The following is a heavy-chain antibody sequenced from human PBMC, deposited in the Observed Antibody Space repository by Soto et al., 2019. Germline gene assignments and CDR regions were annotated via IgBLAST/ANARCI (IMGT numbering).Heavy chain of an antibody. V-gene: IGHV3-30*03. CDR2: ISYDGSNK. J-gene: IGHJ4*02. Sequence: QVQLVESGGGVVQPGRSLRLSCAASGFTFSSYGMHWVRQAPGKGLEWVAVISYDGSNKYYADSVKGRFTISRDNSKNTLYLQMNSQRDEDTAVYYCAIDQSGEAVAGYFDYWGQGTLVTVSS. CDR1: GFTFSSYG. CDR3: AIDQSGEAVAGYFDY. D-gene: IGHD6-19*01.